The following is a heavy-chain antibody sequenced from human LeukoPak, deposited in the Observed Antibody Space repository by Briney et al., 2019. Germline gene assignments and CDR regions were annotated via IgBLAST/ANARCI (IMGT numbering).Heavy chain of an antibody. V-gene: IGHV1-18*01. CDR1: GYTFTSYG. J-gene: IGHJ4*02. Sequence: GASVKVSCKASGYTFTSYGISWVRQAPGQGLEWMGWISAYNGNTNYAQKLQGRVTMTTDTSTSTAYMELRSLRSDDTAVYYCARQGDHTMVRGVSDYWGQGTLVTVSS. CDR3: ARQGDHTMVRGVSDY. CDR2: ISAYNGNT. D-gene: IGHD3-10*01.